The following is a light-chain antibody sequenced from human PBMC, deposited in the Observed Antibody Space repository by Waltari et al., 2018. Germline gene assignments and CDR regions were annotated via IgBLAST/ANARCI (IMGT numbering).Light chain of an antibody. CDR2: DVY. CDR1: NSDVGGYDF. Sequence: QSALTQPRPVSGSPGQSVTIPCTGTNSDVGGYDFLSWYQQYPGKAPKLIIYDVYKRPPGVPDRFSGSKSGNTASLSISGLLNEDEADFYCCSYAGADSSVLFGGGTTLTVL. J-gene: IGLJ2*01. V-gene: IGLV2-11*01. CDR3: CSYAGADSSVL.